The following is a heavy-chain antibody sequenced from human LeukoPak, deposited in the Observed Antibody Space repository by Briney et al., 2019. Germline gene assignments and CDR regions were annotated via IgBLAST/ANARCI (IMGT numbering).Heavy chain of an antibody. V-gene: IGHV4-59*01. CDR2: MFYSGSS. CDR1: GVCFSSYY. Sequence: PSETLSLTCTLSGVCFSSYYCTWIRQPPGKGLEWIGYMFYSGSSNYNPSLRSRVTISVDTSKNQISLNDNVAATAVTAVYYCVTFNHISSGRIDYWGQGTLVTVSS. CDR3: VTFNHISSGRIDY. J-gene: IGHJ4*02. D-gene: IGHD6-19*01.